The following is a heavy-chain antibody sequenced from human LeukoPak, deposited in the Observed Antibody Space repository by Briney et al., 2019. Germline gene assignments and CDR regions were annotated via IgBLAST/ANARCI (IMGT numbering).Heavy chain of an antibody. CDR3: AIFCGGGSCYSDFDY. Sequence: PSETLSLTCTVSGGSISSYYWSWIRQPPGKGLEWIGYIYYSGSTNYNPSLKSRVTISVDTSKNQFSLKLSSVTAADTAVYYCAIFCGGGSCYSDFDYWGQGTLVPVS. V-gene: IGHV4-59*01. CDR2: IYYSGST. CDR1: GGSISSYY. J-gene: IGHJ4*02. D-gene: IGHD2-15*01.